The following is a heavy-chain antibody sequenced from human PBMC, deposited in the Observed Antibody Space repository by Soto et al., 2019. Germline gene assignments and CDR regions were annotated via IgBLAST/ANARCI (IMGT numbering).Heavy chain of an antibody. CDR2: ITYDGDFT. V-gene: IGHV3-23*01. CDR3: ARDPSTGNAAY. CDR1: GVRLGIYV. D-gene: IGHD3-9*01. Sequence: GGSIGLSSAASGVRLGIYVMNWLRQAPGKGLEWISTITYDGDFTHYEDSVKGRFTVSRDNSKNILYLEMNNLRVDDTALYYCARDPSTGNAAYWGRGTLVTVSS. J-gene: IGHJ4*01.